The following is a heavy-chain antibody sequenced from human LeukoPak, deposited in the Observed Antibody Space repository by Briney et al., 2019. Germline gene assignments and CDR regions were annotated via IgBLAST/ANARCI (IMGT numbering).Heavy chain of an antibody. D-gene: IGHD4-17*01. Sequence: GALRLSCAASGFTFSSYSMNWVRQAPGKGLEWVSKISGSGGTTYYADSVKGRFTISRDNAKNSLYLQMNSLRAEDTAVYYCARVAVTTIWFDPWGQGTLVTVSS. V-gene: IGHV3-48*04. CDR1: GFTFSSYS. J-gene: IGHJ5*02. CDR3: ARVAVTTIWFDP. CDR2: ISGSGGTT.